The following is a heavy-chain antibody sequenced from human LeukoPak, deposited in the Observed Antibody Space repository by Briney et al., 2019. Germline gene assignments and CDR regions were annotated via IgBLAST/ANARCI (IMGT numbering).Heavy chain of an antibody. J-gene: IGHJ3*02. CDR3: ASFYSEDYGGRKNAFDI. Sequence: GGSLRLSCAASGFTFSSYAMSWVRQAPGKGLEWVSAISGSGGSTYYADSVKGRFTISRDNSKNTLYLQMNSLRAEDTAVYYCASFYSEDYGGRKNAFDIWGQGTMVTVSS. V-gene: IGHV3-23*01. CDR2: ISGSGGST. CDR1: GFTFSSYA. D-gene: IGHD4-23*01.